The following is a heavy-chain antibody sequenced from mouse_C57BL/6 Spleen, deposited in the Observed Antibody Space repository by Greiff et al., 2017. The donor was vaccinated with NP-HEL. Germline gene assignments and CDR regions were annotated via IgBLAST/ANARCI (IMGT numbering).Heavy chain of an antibody. Sequence: VQLQQPGTELVKPGASVKLSCKASGYTFTSYWMHWVKQRPGQGLEWIGNINPSNGGTNYNEKFKSKATLTVDKSSSTAYMQLSSLTSVDSAVYYCARGGFITTVVGYFDYWGQGTTLTVSS. D-gene: IGHD1-1*01. J-gene: IGHJ2*01. V-gene: IGHV1-53*01. CDR3: ARGGFITTVVGYFDY. CDR2: INPSNGGT. CDR1: GYTFTSYW.